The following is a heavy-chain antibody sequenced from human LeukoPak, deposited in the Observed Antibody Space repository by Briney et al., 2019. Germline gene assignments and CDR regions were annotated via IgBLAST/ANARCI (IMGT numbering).Heavy chain of an antibody. J-gene: IGHJ6*02. CDR3: ARPSPGYDFVMDV. CDR2: IYPGDSDT. Sequence: GESLKISCKGSGYSFASYWIGWVRQMPGKGLEWMGIIYPGDSDTRYSPSFQGQVTISADKSISTAYLQWSSLKASDTAMYYCARPSPGYDFVMDVWGQGTTVTVSS. CDR1: GYSFASYW. V-gene: IGHV5-51*01. D-gene: IGHD6-6*01.